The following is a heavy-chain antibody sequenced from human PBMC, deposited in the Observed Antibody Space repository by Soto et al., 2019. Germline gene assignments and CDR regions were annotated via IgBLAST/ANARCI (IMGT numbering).Heavy chain of an antibody. CDR3: ARGDPYCSGGSCYGMDG. Sequence: ASLKVSCKASGYTFTSYGISWVRQVPGQGLEWMGWISAYNGNTNYAQKLQGRVTMTTDTSTSTAYMELRSLRSDDTAVYYCARGDPYCSGGSCYGMDGWGQGNTVTASS. V-gene: IGHV1-18*01. D-gene: IGHD2-15*01. CDR2: ISAYNGNT. CDR1: GYTFTSYG. J-gene: IGHJ6*02.